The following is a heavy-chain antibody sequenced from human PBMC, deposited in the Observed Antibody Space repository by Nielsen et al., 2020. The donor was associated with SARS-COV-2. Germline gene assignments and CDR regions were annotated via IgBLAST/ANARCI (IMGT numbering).Heavy chain of an antibody. D-gene: IGHD2-21*01. V-gene: IGHV3-23*01. J-gene: IGHJ4*02. CDR1: GFTFSSYG. CDR3: ARDLADTSLFDY. Sequence: GGSLRLSCAAPGFTFSSYGMSWVRQAPGKGLDWVSAISDNGRRIYYADSVKGRFTISRDNSKNTVSLQMNSLRAEDTAVYYCARDLADTSLFDYWGQGTLVTVSS. CDR2: ISDNGRRI.